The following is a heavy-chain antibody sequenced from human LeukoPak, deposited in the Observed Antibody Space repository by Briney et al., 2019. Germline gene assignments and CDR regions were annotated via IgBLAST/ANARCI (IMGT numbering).Heavy chain of an antibody. Sequence: GGSLRLSCAASGFTVSSNYMTWVRQAPGKGLEWVSIIYSGGSTSYADSVKGRFTISRDNSKNALYLQMNSLRAEDTAVYYCARDVVGATYFDWGQGTLVTVSS. CDR2: IYSGGST. CDR3: ARDVVGATYFD. D-gene: IGHD1-26*01. V-gene: IGHV3-53*01. J-gene: IGHJ4*02. CDR1: GFTVSSNY.